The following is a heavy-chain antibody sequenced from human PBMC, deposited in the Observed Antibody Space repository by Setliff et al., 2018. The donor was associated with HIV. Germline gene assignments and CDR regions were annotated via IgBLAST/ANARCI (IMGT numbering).Heavy chain of an antibody. CDR2: IYTSGST. CDR3: ARDRRGYYYGSGSCYMDV. Sequence: PSETLSLTCTVSGGSISSYYWSWIRQPPGKGLEWIGYIYTSGSTNYNPSLKSRVTISGDTSKNQFSLKLSSVTAADTAVYYCARDRRGYYYGSGSCYMDVWGTGTTVTVSS. D-gene: IGHD3-10*01. V-gene: IGHV4-4*08. CDR1: GGSISSYY. J-gene: IGHJ6*03.